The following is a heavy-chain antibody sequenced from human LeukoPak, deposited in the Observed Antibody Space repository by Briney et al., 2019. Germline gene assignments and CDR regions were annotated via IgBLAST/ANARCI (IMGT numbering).Heavy chain of an antibody. D-gene: IGHD6-19*01. CDR1: GFTFSSYW. CDR3: AIAAVGTKVDFQH. Sequence: QTGGSLRLSCTASGFTFSSYWMHWVRQAPGKGLVWVSRIKTDGSTTDYADSVRGRFTISRDNSKNTVYLQMNSLRAEDTAVYYCAIAAVGTKVDFQHWGQGTLVTVSS. CDR2: IKTDGSTT. J-gene: IGHJ1*01. V-gene: IGHV3-74*01.